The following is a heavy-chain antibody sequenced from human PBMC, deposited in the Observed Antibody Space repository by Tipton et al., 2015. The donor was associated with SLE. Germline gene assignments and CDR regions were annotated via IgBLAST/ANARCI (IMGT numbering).Heavy chain of an antibody. CDR2: IYYSGST. CDR1: GGSISSYY. V-gene: IGHV4-59*01. CDR3: ARGVDYGDLSGAFDI. D-gene: IGHD4-17*01. J-gene: IGHJ3*02. Sequence: TLSLTCTVSGGSISSYYWSWIRQPPGKGLEWIGYIYYSGSTNYNPSLKSRATISVDTSKNQFSLKLSSVTAADTAVYYCARGVDYGDLSGAFDIWGQGTMVTVSS.